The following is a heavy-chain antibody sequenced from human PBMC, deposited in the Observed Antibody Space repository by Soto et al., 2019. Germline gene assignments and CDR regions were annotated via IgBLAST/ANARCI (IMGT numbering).Heavy chain of an antibody. CDR3: ASLVILTGYSNYYYYGMDV. CDR2: ISAYNGNT. D-gene: IGHD3-9*01. V-gene: IGHV1-18*01. Sequence: ASVKVSCKASGYTFTSYAMHWVRQAPGQGLERMGWISAYNGNTNYAQKLQGRVTMTTDTSTSTAYMELRSLRSDDTAVYYCASLVILTGYSNYYYYGMDVWGQGTTVTVSS. J-gene: IGHJ6*02. CDR1: GYTFTSYA.